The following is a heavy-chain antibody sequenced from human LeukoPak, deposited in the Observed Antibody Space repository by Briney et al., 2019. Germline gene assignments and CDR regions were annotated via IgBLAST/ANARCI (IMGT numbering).Heavy chain of an antibody. J-gene: IGHJ4*02. CDR2: IYYSWST. Sequence: PSETLSLTCTVSGVSISSSSYYWGWIRQPPGRGLEWIVIIYYSWSTYYNPSLKSRVTISVDTSKNQFSLKLSSVTAADTAVYYCARYNRGYSYGREYYFDYWGQGTLVTVSS. D-gene: IGHD5-18*01. CDR1: GVSISSSSYY. V-gene: IGHV4-39*07. CDR3: ARYNRGYSYGREYYFDY.